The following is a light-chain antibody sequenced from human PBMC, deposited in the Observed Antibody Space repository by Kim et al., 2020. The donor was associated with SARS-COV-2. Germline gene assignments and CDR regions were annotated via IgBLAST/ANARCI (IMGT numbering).Light chain of an antibody. CDR2: DSD. J-gene: IGLJ3*02. V-gene: IGLV1-51*01. CDR3: GSWDSTLSAGV. Sequence: QSVLTQPPSVSAAPGQRVTISCSGGNSNIGNNSVTWYQHLPPAAPRRLIFDSDKRPSGVPGRFSGSKSGTSATLAITGLQTWDEAHYYCGSWDSTLSAGVFGGGTQLTVL. CDR1: NSNIGNNS.